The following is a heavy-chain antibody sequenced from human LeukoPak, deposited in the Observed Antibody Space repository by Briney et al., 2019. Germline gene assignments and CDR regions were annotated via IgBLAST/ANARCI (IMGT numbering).Heavy chain of an antibody. V-gene: IGHV3-48*02. CDR3: ATSGGSRAYWYFEL. CDR1: GFTFSSYW. CDR2: ISGSGSPI. Sequence: GGSLRLSCAASGFTFSSYWMHWVRQAPGKGLESIAYISGSGSPIYYAASVKGRFTISRDNADNSVYLQMNNLRDEDTAVYYCATSGGSRAYWYFELWGRGTLVTVSS. D-gene: IGHD3-16*01. J-gene: IGHJ2*01.